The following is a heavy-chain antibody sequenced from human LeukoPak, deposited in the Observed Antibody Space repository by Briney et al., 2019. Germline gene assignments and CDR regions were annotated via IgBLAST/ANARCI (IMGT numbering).Heavy chain of an antibody. Sequence: SETLSLTCAVYNGSLGGDYWSWIRQPPGKGLEWIGEINHSGYTNYNPSLESRVTISVDTSKNQISLKLSSVTAADTAVYYCARIYSGYPGVYWGQGTLVTVSS. J-gene: IGHJ4*02. CDR3: ARIYSGYPGVY. V-gene: IGHV4-34*01. CDR2: INHSGYT. D-gene: IGHD5-12*01. CDR1: NGSLGGDY.